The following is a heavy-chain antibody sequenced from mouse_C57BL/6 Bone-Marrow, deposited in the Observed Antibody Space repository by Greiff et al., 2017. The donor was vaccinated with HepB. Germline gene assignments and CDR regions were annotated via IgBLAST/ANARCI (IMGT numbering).Heavy chain of an antibody. V-gene: IGHV1-69*01. J-gene: IGHJ2*01. D-gene: IGHD3-2*02. CDR3: ARGDDEANSDY. Sequence: QVQLQQPGAELVMPGASVKLSCKASGYTFTSYWMHWVKQRPGQGLEWIGEIDPSDSYTNYNQKFKGKSTLTVDKSSITAYMQLSSLTSEDSAVYYCARGDDEANSDYWGQGTTLTVSS. CDR1: GYTFTSYW. CDR2: IDPSDSYT.